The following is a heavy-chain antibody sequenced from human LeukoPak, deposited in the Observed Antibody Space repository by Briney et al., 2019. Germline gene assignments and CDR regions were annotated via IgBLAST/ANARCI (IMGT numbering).Heavy chain of an antibody. CDR1: GGSISSYY. CDR2: IYYSGST. Sequence: SETLPLTCTVSGGSISSYYWSWIRQPPGKGLEWIGYIYYSGSTNYNPSLKSRVTISVDTSKNQFSLKLSSVTAADTAVYYCASLRSYYYGSGSYPTPYFDYWGQGTLVTVSS. V-gene: IGHV4-59*01. D-gene: IGHD3-10*01. CDR3: ASLRSYYYGSGSYPTPYFDY. J-gene: IGHJ4*02.